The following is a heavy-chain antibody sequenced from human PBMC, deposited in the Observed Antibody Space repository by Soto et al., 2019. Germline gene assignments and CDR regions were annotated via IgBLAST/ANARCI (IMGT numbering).Heavy chain of an antibody. V-gene: IGHV1-8*01. CDR3: ARGRGSRDWQFSYSYMDV. CDR1: FTSFD. D-gene: IGHD2-21*02. Sequence: QVQLVQSGAEVKKPGASVKVSCAFTSFDINWVRQAAGQGLEWMAWMNPNSGDTRYAQKLQGRGTMTRDTSKVTAYMELNNLRSDHTAVYYCARGRGSRDWQFSYSYMDVWDQGTTVTVSS. J-gene: IGHJ6*03. CDR2: MNPNSGDT.